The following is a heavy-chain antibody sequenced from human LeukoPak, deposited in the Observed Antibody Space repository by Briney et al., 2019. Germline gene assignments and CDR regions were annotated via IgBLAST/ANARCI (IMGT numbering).Heavy chain of an antibody. J-gene: IGHJ4*02. Sequence: GGSLRLSCAASGFTFSSYAMSWVRQAPGKGLEWVSAISGGGGSTYYADSVKGRFTISRDNSKNTLYLQMNSLRAEDTAVYYCANGLQGYCSSTSCSNFDYWGQGTLVTVSS. V-gene: IGHV3-23*01. CDR3: ANGLQGYCSSTSCSNFDY. CDR1: GFTFSSYA. D-gene: IGHD2-2*01. CDR2: ISGGGGST.